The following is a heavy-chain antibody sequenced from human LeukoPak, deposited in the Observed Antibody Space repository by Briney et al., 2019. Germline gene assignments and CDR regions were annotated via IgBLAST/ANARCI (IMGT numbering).Heavy chain of an antibody. CDR3: ARGHGDYPFDY. CDR2: IYSSGYT. V-gene: IGHV4-61*02. D-gene: IGHD4-17*01. J-gene: IGHJ4*02. CDR1: SVSGGSLSTNNHY. Sequence: SQTLSLTCTVSVSGGSLSTNNHYWTWIRQPAGKGLEWIGRIYSSGYTNYNPSLQSRVTISVDTSKNQFSLKVRSVIAADTAVYYCARGHGDYPFDYWGQGILATVSS.